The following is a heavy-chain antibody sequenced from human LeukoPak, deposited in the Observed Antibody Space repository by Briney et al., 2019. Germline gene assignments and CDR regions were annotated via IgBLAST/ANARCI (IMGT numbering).Heavy chain of an antibody. V-gene: IGHV3-23*01. D-gene: IGHD2-8*01. CDR1: GFTFSSYA. CDR3: AKDGVLMVYTPRYFDL. CDR2: ISGGGGST. J-gene: IGHJ2*01. Sequence: GASLRLSCAASGFTFSSYAMSWVRQAPGKGLEWVSAISGGGGSTYYADSVKGRFTISRDNSKNTLYLQMNSLRAEDTAVYYCAKDGVLMVYTPRYFDLWGRGTLVTVSS.